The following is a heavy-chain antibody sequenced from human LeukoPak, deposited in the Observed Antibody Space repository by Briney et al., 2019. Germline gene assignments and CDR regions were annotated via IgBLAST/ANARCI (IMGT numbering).Heavy chain of an antibody. Sequence: GESLKISCKGSGYSFTSYWIGWVRQMPGKGLEWMGIIYPGDSDTRYSPSFQGQVTISADKSISTAYLQWSSLKASDTAMYYCARQYCGGYCYSTDQYNWFDPWGQGTLVTVSS. CDR2: IYPGDSDT. CDR1: GYSFTSYW. D-gene: IGHD2-21*02. CDR3: ARQYCGGYCYSTDQYNWFDP. V-gene: IGHV5-51*01. J-gene: IGHJ5*02.